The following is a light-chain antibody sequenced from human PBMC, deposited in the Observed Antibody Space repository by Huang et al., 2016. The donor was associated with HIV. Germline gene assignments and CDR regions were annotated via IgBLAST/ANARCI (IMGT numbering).Light chain of an antibody. CDR2: STS. Sequence: DIQMTQSASSLSAFVGDTVTITFRASQGISNSVDWYQPKPRKAPKLLLYSTSRLESGVPSRFRGGGSVMDYTLTINSLQPDDFATYYCQQYYTSPTFGQGSKVEIK. CDR1: QGISNS. J-gene: IGKJ1*01. CDR3: QQYYTSPT. V-gene: IGKV1-NL1*01.